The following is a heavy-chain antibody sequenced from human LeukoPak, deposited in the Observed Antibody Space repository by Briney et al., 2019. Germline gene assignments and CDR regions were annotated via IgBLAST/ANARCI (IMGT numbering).Heavy chain of an antibody. CDR3: ARDRDYDSRGLFDY. Sequence: SETLSLTCTVSGGSISTSNYYWGWIRQPPGKGLEWIGNIHYSGSTYYNPSLKSRVTISLDTSKNQFSLKLSSVTATDTAVYYCARDRDYDSRGLFDYWGQGTLVTVSS. D-gene: IGHD3-3*01. CDR2: IHYSGST. J-gene: IGHJ4*02. V-gene: IGHV4-39*07. CDR1: GGSISTSNYY.